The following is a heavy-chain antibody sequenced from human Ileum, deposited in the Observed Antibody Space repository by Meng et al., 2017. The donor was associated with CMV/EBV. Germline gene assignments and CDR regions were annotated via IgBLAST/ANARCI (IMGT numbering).Heavy chain of an antibody. CDR2: ISGNGAST. CDR3: AKDPSPISYAMDV. J-gene: IGHJ6*02. V-gene: IGHV3-23*01. D-gene: IGHD3-9*01. CDR1: GLNFYSYA. Sequence: GESLKISCVASGLNFYSYAMSWVRQAPGKGLEWVSVISGNGASTHYADSVRGRFTISRDNSKKTLYLQMNTLRGEDTAVYYCAKDPSPISYAMDVWGQGTMVTVSS.